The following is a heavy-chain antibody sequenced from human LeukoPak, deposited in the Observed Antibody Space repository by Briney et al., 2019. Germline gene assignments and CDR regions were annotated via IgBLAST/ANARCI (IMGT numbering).Heavy chain of an antibody. V-gene: IGHV4-59*08. CDR3: ARTDGKQLPPRF. CDR2: TYYSGST. D-gene: IGHD5-18*01. CDR1: GGPIRDFY. Sequence: PSETLSLTCTVSGGPIRDFYWSWIRLPPGKGLEWIGYTYYSGSTSYNPSLESRVAISVDMSKSQFSLKLSSVTAADTAVYFCARTDGKQLPPRFWGQGTLVTVSS. J-gene: IGHJ4*02.